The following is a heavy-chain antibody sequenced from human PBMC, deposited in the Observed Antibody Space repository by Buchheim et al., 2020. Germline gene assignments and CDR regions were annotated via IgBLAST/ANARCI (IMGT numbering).Heavy chain of an antibody. V-gene: IGHV2-70*15. CDR2: IDWDDDK. CDR1: GFSLSTSGMC. CDR3: ARILSSSRYYYYGMDV. Sequence: QVTLRESGPALVKPTQTLTLTCTFSGFSLSTSGMCVSWIRQPPGKALEWLARIDWDDDKYYSTSLKTRLTISKDTSQNQVVLTMTNMDPVDTATYYCARILSSSRYYYYGMDVWGQGTT. J-gene: IGHJ6*02. D-gene: IGHD2-2*01.